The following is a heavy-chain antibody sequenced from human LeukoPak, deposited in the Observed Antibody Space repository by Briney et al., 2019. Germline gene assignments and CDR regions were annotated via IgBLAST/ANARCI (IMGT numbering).Heavy chain of an antibody. D-gene: IGHD6-19*01. CDR3: ARMYSSGWSITNWFDP. CDR1: GGSITSGNYY. J-gene: IGHJ5*02. V-gene: IGHV4-39*07. Sequence: SETLSLTCTVSGGSITSGNYYWDWIRQPPGKGLEWIGSIYYAGITNYSPSLKSRASISLDTSKNQISLKLNSVTATGTAVYFCARMYSSGWSITNWFDPWGPGTLVTVSS. CDR2: IYYAGIT.